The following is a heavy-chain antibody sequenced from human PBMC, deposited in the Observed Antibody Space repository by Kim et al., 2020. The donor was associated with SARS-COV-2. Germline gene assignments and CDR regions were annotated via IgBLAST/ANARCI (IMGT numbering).Heavy chain of an antibody. CDR3: ARGGSSSSYYYYGMDV. D-gene: IGHD6-13*01. J-gene: IGHJ6*02. Sequence: GGSLRLSCAASGFTFSDYYMSWIRQAPGKGLEWVSYISSSSSYTNYADSVKGRFTISRDNAKNSLYLQMNSLRAEDTAVYYCARGGSSSSYYYYGMDVWGQGTTVTVSS. CDR1: GFTFSDYY. CDR2: ISSSSSYT. V-gene: IGHV3-11*05.